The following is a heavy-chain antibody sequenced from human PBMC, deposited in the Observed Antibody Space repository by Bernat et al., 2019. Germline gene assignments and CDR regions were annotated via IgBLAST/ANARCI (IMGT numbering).Heavy chain of an antibody. D-gene: IGHD6-19*01. Sequence: QVQLVESGGGVVQPGRSLRLSCAASGFTFSSYAMHWVRQAPGKGLEWVAVISYDGSNKYYADSVKGRFTISRDNSKNTLYLQMNSLRAEDTAVYYCAGDGIAVAGIGPKNYYFDYWGQGTLVTVSS. CDR2: ISYDGSNK. V-gene: IGHV3-30-3*01. J-gene: IGHJ4*02. CDR1: GFTFSSYA. CDR3: AGDGIAVAGIGPKNYYFDY.